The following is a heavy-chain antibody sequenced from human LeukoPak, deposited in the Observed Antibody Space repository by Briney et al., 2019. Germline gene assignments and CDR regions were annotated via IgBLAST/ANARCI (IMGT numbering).Heavy chain of an antibody. CDR1: AGSISSYY. D-gene: IGHD3/OR15-3a*01. V-gene: IGHV4-59*05. CDR3: ARQTGSGLFILP. J-gene: IGHJ4*02. Sequence: PSETLSLTCTVSAGSISSYYWSWILQPAGKGLEWIGSIYYSGNTYYNASLKSQVSISIDTSKNQFSLRLTSVTAADTAVYYCARQTGSGLFILPGGQGTLVTVSS. CDR2: IYYSGNT.